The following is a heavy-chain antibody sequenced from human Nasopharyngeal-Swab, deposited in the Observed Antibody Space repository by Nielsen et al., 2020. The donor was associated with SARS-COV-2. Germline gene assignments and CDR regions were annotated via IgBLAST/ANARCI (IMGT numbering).Heavy chain of an antibody. D-gene: IGHD6-19*01. J-gene: IGHJ6*03. CDR3: TTVRGWYLRPDYYYYYYMDV. V-gene: IGHV3-15*01. Sequence: GESLKISCAASGFTFSNAWMSWVRQAPGKGLEWVGRIKSKTDGGTTDYAAPAKGRFTISRDDSKNTLYLQMNSLKTEDTAVYYCTTVRGWYLRPDYYYYYYMDVWGKGTTVTVSS. CDR2: IKSKTDGGTT. CDR1: GFTFSNAW.